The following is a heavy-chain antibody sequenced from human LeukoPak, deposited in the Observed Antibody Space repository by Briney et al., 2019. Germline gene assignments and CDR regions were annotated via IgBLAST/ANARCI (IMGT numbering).Heavy chain of an antibody. CDR1: GGSISSSSYY. J-gene: IGHJ5*02. CDR3: ARHVLPSLERRRGGYWFDP. D-gene: IGHD1-1*01. Sequence: KTSETLSLTCTVSGGSISSSSYYWGWIRQPPGKGLEWIGSIYYSGSTYYNPSLKSRVTISVDTSKNQFSLKLSSVTAADTAVYYCARHVLPSLERRRGGYWFDPWGQGTLVTVSS. V-gene: IGHV4-39*01. CDR2: IYYSGST.